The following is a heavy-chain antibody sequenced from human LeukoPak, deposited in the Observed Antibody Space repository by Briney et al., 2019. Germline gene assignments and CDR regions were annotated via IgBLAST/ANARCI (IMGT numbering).Heavy chain of an antibody. Sequence: GGSLRLSSEASGFLLSSFSMNWVRPTPGEGLEWVSSISSGSTYINYADSVRGRFTISGDNAKNSVYLQLNSLRVEDTAVYYCARVPQVDEYDDRNVQDEFYMRGHGTLVTVSS. CDR2: ISSGSTYI. CDR1: GFLLSSFS. CDR3: ARVPQVDEYDDRNVQDEFYM. V-gene: IGHV3-21*01. J-gene: IGHJ3*02. D-gene: IGHD3-10*02.